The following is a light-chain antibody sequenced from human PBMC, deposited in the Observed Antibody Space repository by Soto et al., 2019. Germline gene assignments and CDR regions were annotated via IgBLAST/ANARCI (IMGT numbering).Light chain of an antibody. V-gene: IGLV2-14*03. CDR2: DVS. CDR3: SSYTTSNTRQIV. CDR1: SSDVVGYNY. Sequence: QSALTQPASVSGSPGQSITISCTGTSSDVVGYNYVSWYQHHPGKALKLMIFDVSNLPSGVSNRFSGSKSGNTASLTISGLQPEDEADYYCSSYTTSNTRQIVFGTGTKLTVL. J-gene: IGLJ1*01.